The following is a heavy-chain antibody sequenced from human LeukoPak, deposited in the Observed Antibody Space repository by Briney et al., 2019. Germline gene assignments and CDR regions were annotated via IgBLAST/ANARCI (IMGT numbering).Heavy chain of an antibody. V-gene: IGHV3-7*01. D-gene: IGHD5-24*01. Sequence: PGGSLRLSCAASGFTFTTYWMSWARQPPEKGLEWVANIKEDGSRDYYVASVKGRFTISRDNAKNLLYLQMKSLRAEDRAIYYCARDGGGYDSWGQGTLVTVSS. J-gene: IGHJ5*01. CDR3: ARDGGGYDS. CDR1: GFTFTTYW. CDR2: IKEDGSRD.